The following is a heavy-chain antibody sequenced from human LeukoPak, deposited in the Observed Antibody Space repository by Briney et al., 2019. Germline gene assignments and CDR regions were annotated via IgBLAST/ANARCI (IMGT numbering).Heavy chain of an antibody. J-gene: IGHJ3*01. CDR1: GYSISSDYY. Sequence: SETLSLTCSVSGYSISSDYYWGWIRQPPGQGLEWIGTIYHSGSTYYNPSLKSRVTISIDMSKNQFSLKPSSVTAADTAVYYCAKERRVATIGASDVWGQGTMVTVSS. D-gene: IGHD5-12*01. CDR3: AKERRVATIGASDV. V-gene: IGHV4-38-2*02. CDR2: IYHSGST.